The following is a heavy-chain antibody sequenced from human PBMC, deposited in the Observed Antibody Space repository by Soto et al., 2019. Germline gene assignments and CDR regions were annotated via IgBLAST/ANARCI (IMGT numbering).Heavy chain of an antibody. V-gene: IGHV1-69*04. CDR2: IIPILGIA. Sequence: SVKVSCKASGGTFSSYTISWVRQAPGQGLEWMGRIIPILGIANYAQKFQGRVTITADKSTSTAYMELSGLRSEDTAVYYCARDLATLDAFDIWGQGTMVTVSS. D-gene: IGHD1-1*01. CDR3: ARDLATLDAFDI. J-gene: IGHJ3*02. CDR1: GGTFSSYT.